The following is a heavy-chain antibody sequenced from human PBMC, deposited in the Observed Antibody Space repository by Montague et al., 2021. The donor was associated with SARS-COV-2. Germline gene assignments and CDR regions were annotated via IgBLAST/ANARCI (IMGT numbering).Heavy chain of an antibody. CDR1: GASISSSYY. CDR3: ARRHSGGWCACTTCYGCAFDY. V-gene: IGHV4-39*01. Sequence: SETLSLTCTGSGASISSSYYWGWFRQHSGKGLEWFGSIYFSGTTYYNTSPKNRVTISEVSSRRQFSLKMNFVTAADTAVYFCARRHSGGWCACTTCYGCAFDYWGQGTLVTVSS. D-gene: IGHD5-12*01. CDR2: IYFSGTT. J-gene: IGHJ4*02.